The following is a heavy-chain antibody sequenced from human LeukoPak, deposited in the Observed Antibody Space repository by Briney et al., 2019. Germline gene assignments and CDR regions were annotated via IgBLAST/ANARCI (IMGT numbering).Heavy chain of an antibody. CDR2: IYYSGST. CDR3: ARGYTYGYEQLDY. Sequence: SETLSLTCTVSGGSISSYYCSWIRQPPGKGLERIGYIYYSGSTNYNPSLKNRVTISIDTSKNQFSLKLSSVTAADTAVYYCARGYTYGYEQLDYWGQGTLVTVSS. CDR1: GGSISSYY. D-gene: IGHD5-18*01. V-gene: IGHV4-59*01. J-gene: IGHJ4*02.